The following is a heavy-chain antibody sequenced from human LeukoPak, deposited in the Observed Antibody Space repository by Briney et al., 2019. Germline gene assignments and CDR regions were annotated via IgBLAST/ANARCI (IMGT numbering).Heavy chain of an antibody. Sequence: ASVKVSCKASGYTFTSYAMHWVRQAPGQRLEWMGWINAGNGNTKYSQKFQGRVTITRDTSASTAYMGLSSLRSEDTAVYYCAREWNYYDSSYFDYWGQGTLVTVSS. CDR3: AREWNYYDSSYFDY. CDR1: GYTFTSYA. J-gene: IGHJ4*02. CDR2: INAGNGNT. V-gene: IGHV1-3*01. D-gene: IGHD3-22*01.